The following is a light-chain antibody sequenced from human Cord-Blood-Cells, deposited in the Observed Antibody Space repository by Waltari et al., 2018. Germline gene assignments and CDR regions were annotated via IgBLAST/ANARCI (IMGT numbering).Light chain of an antibody. V-gene: IGLV2-11*02. CDR2: DVS. CDR3: CSYAGSYTWV. Sequence: QSALTQPRSVSRSPGQSVTISCTGTSHDVCWYNDVPWYQQHPGKAPKLMIYDVSKRPSGVPDRFSGSKSGNTASLTISGLQAEDGADYYCCSYAGSYTWVFGGGTKLTVL. J-gene: IGLJ3*02. CDR1: SHDVCWYND.